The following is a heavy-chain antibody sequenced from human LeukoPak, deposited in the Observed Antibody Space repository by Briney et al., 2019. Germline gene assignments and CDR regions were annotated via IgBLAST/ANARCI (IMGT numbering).Heavy chain of an antibody. D-gene: IGHD3-22*01. V-gene: IGHV1-46*01. CDR3: ARDYRGFTYYYDSSGQGAFDI. Sequence: ASVKVSCMASGYTFTSYYMHWVRQAPGQGLDGMGIINPSGGSTSYAQKFQGRVTMTRDTSTSTVYMELSSLRSEDTAVYYCARDYRGFTYYYDSSGQGAFDIWGQGTMVTDS. CDR2: INPSGGST. J-gene: IGHJ3*02. CDR1: GYTFTSYY.